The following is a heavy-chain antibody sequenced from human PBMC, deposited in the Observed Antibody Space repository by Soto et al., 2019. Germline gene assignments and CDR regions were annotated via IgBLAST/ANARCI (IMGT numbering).Heavy chain of an antibody. J-gene: IGHJ4*02. Sequence: SVKVSCKASGGTFSSYAISWVRQAPGQGLEWMGGIIPIFGTANYAQKFQGRVTITADESTSTAYMELSSLRSEDTAVYYCARDDTARSGGSCYWGQGTLVTVSS. CDR1: GGTFSSYA. V-gene: IGHV1-69*13. D-gene: IGHD2-15*01. CDR3: ARDDTARSGGSCY. CDR2: IIPIFGTA.